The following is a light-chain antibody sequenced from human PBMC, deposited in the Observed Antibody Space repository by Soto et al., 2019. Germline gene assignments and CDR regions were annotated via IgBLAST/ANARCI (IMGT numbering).Light chain of an antibody. Sequence: DIQMTQSPSSLSASVGDRVTITCRASQSISNYLNWYQQKPGKAPKLLSYAASSLQSGVPSRFSGSGSGTEFTLTISSLQADDFATYYCLQYDSYSWTFGQGTKVDIK. J-gene: IGKJ1*01. CDR1: QSISNY. V-gene: IGKV1-17*01. CDR3: LQYDSYSWT. CDR2: AAS.